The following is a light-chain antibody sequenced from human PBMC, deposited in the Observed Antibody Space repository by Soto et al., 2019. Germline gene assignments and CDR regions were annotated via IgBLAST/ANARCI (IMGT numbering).Light chain of an antibody. J-gene: IGLJ1*01. CDR3: SSYTSSSTLA. V-gene: IGLV2-14*01. CDR1: SSDVGGYNY. Sequence: QSALTQPASVSGSPGQSMTISCTGTSSDVGGYNYVSWYQQHPGKAPQLMIYDVSNRPSGVSNRFSGSKSGNTASLTISGLQAEDEADYSCSSYTSSSTLAFGTGTKLTVL. CDR2: DVS.